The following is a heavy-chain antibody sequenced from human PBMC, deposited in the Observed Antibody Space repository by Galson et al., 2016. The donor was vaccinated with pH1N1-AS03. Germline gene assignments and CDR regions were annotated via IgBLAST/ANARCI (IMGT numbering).Heavy chain of an antibody. V-gene: IGHV3-23*01. CDR3: ARDSGRDTWTAYSFAS. D-gene: IGHD1-1*01. Sequence: SLRLSCAASGFTFSTNAMSWVRQAPGKGLEWVATITGTSGTTYYADSVKGRFTGSRENSRNTLYLQMNNLRAEDSALYYCARDSGRDTWTAYSFASWGQGALVTVSS. J-gene: IGHJ4*02. CDR1: GFTFSTNA. CDR2: ITGTSGTT.